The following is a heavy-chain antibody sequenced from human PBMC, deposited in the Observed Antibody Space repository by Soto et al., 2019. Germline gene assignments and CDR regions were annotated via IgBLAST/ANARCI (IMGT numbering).Heavy chain of an antibody. Sequence: SETLSLTCAVYGGSFSGYYWSWIRQPPGKGLEWIGEINHSGSTNYNPSLKSRVTISVDTSKNQFSLKLSSVTAADTAVYYCATLNGPLIAARFGRGNYYYYRDVWGKGTTVTVSS. V-gene: IGHV4-34*01. CDR2: INHSGST. CDR1: GGSFSGYY. CDR3: ATLNGPLIAARFGRGNYYYYRDV. J-gene: IGHJ6*03. D-gene: IGHD6-6*01.